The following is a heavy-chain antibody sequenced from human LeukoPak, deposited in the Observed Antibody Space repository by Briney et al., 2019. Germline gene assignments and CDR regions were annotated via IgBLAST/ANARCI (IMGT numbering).Heavy chain of an antibody. CDR3: AKGKGSGWSRVGYFDY. Sequence: GGSLRLSCAASGFTFSSYAMSWVGQAPGKGLEWVSTISGSGDNTYYADSVKGQFTISRDNSKNTLYLRVNNLRAEDTAVYYCAKGKGSGWSRVGYFDYWGQGTLVTVSS. D-gene: IGHD6-19*01. CDR2: ISGSGDNT. J-gene: IGHJ4*02. V-gene: IGHV3-23*01. CDR1: GFTFSSYA.